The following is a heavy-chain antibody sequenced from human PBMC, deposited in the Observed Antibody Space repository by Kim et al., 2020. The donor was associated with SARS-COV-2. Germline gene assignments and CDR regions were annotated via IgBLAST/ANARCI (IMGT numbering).Heavy chain of an antibody. CDR2: IKQDGTDK. CDR3: ARWNSNSYY. V-gene: IGHV3-7*01. Sequence: GGSLRLSCAASGFSLGDYWMNWVRQAPGKGLEWVANIKQDGTDKHYVDSVKGRFTISRDNAKNSLYLQMNSLRAEDTAVYYCARWNSNSYYWGQGTLVTV. CDR1: GFSLGDYW. D-gene: IGHD1-1*01. J-gene: IGHJ4*02.